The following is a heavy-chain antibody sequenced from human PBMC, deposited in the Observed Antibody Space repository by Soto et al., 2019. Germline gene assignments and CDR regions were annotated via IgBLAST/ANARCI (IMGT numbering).Heavy chain of an antibody. J-gene: IGHJ6*02. CDR3: ARHVPAAGYYYGMDV. Sequence: QVQLVQSGAEVKKPGSSVKVSCKASGGTFSSYAISWMRQAPGQGLEWMGGIIPIFGTANHAQKFQGRVTITAAEATSTAYMELSSLRSEDTAVYYCARHVPAAGYYYGMDVWGQGTTVTVSS. V-gene: IGHV1-69*12. CDR1: GGTFSSYA. CDR2: IIPIFGTA. D-gene: IGHD2-2*01.